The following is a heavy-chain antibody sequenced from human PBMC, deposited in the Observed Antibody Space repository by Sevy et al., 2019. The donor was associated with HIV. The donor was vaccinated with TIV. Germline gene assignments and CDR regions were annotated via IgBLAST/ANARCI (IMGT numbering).Heavy chain of an antibody. J-gene: IGHJ6*02. V-gene: IGHV3-7*01. Sequence: GGSLRLSCAASGFTFSSYWMSWVRQAPGKGLEWVANIKHDGSEKYYVDSVKGRFTISRDNAKNSLYRQMNSLRAEETTAYYCARGLSQTHGSSWYNYYYYGMDVWGQGTTVTVSS. CDR2: IKHDGSEK. D-gene: IGHD6-13*01. CDR1: GFTFSSYW. CDR3: ARGLSQTHGSSWYNYYYYGMDV.